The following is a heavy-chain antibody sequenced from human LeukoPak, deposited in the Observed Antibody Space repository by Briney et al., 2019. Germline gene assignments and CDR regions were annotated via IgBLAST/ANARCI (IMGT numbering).Heavy chain of an antibody. CDR2: IYYSGST. D-gene: IGHD4-23*01. Sequence: SETLSLTCTVSGGSISSSSYYWSWIRQPPGKGLEWIGYIYYSGSTKYDPSLKSRVTISVDTSKKQFSLKLRSVTAADTAVYYCARVGRDNGGTLDYWGQGTLVTVSS. CDR1: GGSISSSSYY. V-gene: IGHV4-61*01. J-gene: IGHJ4*02. CDR3: ARVGRDNGGTLDY.